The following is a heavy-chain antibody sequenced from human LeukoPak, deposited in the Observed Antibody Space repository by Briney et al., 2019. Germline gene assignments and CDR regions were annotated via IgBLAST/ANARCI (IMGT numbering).Heavy chain of an antibody. J-gene: IGHJ4*02. CDR1: GGSFSGYY. CDR3: AESIAVAGHYFDY. Sequence: PSETLSLTCAVYGGSFSGYYWSWIRQPPGKGLEWIGEINHSGSTNYNPSLKSRVTISVDTSKNQFSLKLCSVTAAGTAVYYCAESIAVAGHYFDYWGQGTLVTVS. CDR2: INHSGST. V-gene: IGHV4-34*01. D-gene: IGHD6-19*01.